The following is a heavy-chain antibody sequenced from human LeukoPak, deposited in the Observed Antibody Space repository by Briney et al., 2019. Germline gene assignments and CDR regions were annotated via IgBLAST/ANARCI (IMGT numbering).Heavy chain of an antibody. CDR2: ISGTGGST. D-gene: IGHD3-10*01. J-gene: IGHJ6*02. Sequence: GGSLRLSCAASGFTFSSYAMSWVRQVPGKGLEWVSAISGTGGSTYYADPVKGRFTISRDNSKNTLYLQMNSLRAEDTALYYCAKRSSYGSRTFFYYYGLDVWGQGTTVTVSS. V-gene: IGHV3-23*01. CDR3: AKRSSYGSRTFFYYYGLDV. CDR1: GFTFSSYA.